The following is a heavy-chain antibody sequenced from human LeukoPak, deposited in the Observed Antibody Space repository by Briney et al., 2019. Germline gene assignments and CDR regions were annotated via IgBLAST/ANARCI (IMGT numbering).Heavy chain of an antibody. Sequence: GESLRLSCAASGFTFSSYAMSWVRQAPGKGLEWVSGIRDSGDRTYYADSVKGRFTISRDNSKNTLYLQMNSLRVEDTAAYYCAKLSWNDKGRFDCWGQGTLVTVSS. CDR3: AKLSWNDKGRFDC. J-gene: IGHJ4*02. CDR2: IRDSGDRT. CDR1: GFTFSSYA. D-gene: IGHD1-1*01. V-gene: IGHV3-23*01.